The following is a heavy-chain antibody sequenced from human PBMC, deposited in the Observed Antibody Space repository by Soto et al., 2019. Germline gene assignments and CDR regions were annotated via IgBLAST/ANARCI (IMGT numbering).Heavy chain of an antibody. CDR2: IHYTGST. CDR3: AREEKVYAISGALDI. Sequence: SETLSLTCTVSGDSISYYYWSCIRQPPGRRLEWIVGIHYTGSTNYNPSLKSRVTISIDTSKNQRSLKLSSVTAADTAVYHCAREEKVYAISGALDIWGQGTMVTVSS. V-gene: IGHV4-59*01. J-gene: IGHJ3*02. D-gene: IGHD2-8*01. CDR1: GDSISYYY.